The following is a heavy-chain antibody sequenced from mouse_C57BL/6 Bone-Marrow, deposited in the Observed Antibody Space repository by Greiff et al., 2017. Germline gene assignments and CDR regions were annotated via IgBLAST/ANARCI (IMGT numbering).Heavy chain of an antibody. CDR1: GYTFTSYG. CDR3: ARAGGYYYGSRGYYAMDY. V-gene: IGHV1-81*01. Sequence: QVQLQQSGAELARPGASVKLSCKASGYTFTSYGISWVKQRTGQGLEWIGEIYPRSGNTYYNEKFKGKATLTADKSSRTAYMELRSLTSEDSAVYVCARAGGYYYGSRGYYAMDYWGQGTSVTVSS. D-gene: IGHD1-1*01. J-gene: IGHJ4*01. CDR2: IYPRSGNT.